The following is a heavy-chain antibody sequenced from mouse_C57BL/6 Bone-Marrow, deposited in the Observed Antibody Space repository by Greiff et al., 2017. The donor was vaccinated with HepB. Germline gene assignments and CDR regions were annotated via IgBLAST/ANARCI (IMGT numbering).Heavy chain of an antibody. CDR3: ARSFYDYVLDY. Sequence: QVQLQQSGAELVRPGSSVKLSCKASGYTFTSYWMDWVKQRPGQGLEWIGNIYPSDSETHYNQKFKDKATLTVDKSSSTAYMQLSSLTSEDSAVYYCARSFYDYVLDYWGQGTTLTVSS. CDR2: IYPSDSET. D-gene: IGHD2-4*01. CDR1: GYTFTSYW. V-gene: IGHV1-61*01. J-gene: IGHJ2*01.